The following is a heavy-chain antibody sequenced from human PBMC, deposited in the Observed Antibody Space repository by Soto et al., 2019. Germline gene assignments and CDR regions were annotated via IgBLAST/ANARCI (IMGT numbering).Heavy chain of an antibody. D-gene: IGHD6-13*01. CDR3: ARDGDSRSSTDYYYYGMDV. V-gene: IGHV3-33*01. J-gene: IGHJ6*02. CDR2: IWYDGSNK. Sequence: QVQLVESGGGVVQPGRSLRLSCAASGFTFSSYGMHWVRQAPGKGLEWVAVIWYDGSNKYYADSVKGRFTISRDNSKNTLYLQMNSLRAEDTAVYYCARDGDSRSSTDYYYYGMDVWGQGTTVTVSS. CDR1: GFTFSSYG.